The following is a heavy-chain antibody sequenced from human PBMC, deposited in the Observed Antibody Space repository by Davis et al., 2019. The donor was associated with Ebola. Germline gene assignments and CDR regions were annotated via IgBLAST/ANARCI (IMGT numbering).Heavy chain of an antibody. CDR1: GFSFSIFA. J-gene: IGHJ3*02. V-gene: IGHV3-23*01. CDR2: ISGSGGST. CDR3: AKDTSNIWFDI. Sequence: GGSLRLSCAASGFSFSIFAMTWVRQAPGKGLEWVSAISGSGGSTYYADSVKGRFTISRDNSKNTLYLQMNGLRVDDTAIYYCAKDTSNIWFDIWGQGTMVTVSS. D-gene: IGHD1-26*01.